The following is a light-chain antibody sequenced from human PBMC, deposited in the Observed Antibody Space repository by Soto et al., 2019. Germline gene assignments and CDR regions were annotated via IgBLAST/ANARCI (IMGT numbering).Light chain of an antibody. CDR1: QGTSIY. J-gene: IGKJ5*01. CDR2: DXS. CDR3: QQLNSYPST. V-gene: IGKV1-9*01. Sequence: DIQLTESPSLLSAPLGDRVTITFGXSQGTSIYFGWYQQKPGEAPKLVXYDXSTLQSGGPSRFSGSGSGTEFTLTISRLQPEDFATYYCQQLNSYPSTFGQGARLEIK.